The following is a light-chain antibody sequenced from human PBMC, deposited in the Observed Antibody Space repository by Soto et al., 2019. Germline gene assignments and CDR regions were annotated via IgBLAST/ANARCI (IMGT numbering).Light chain of an antibody. V-gene: IGLV2-23*02. CDR1: SSHVGGYDF. Sequence: QSALTQPASVSGSPGQSITISCTRSSSHVGGYDFVSWYQQHPGKAPKLLIYEVTKRPSGVSNRFSGSKSGNTASLTISGLQADDEADYFCCADAGSSRYVFGTGTKVTVL. CDR2: EVT. CDR3: CADAGSSRYV. J-gene: IGLJ1*01.